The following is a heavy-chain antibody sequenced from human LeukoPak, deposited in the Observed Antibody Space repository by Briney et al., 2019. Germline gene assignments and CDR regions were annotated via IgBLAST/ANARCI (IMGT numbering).Heavy chain of an antibody. Sequence: SETLSLTCTVSGGSISSYYWCWIRQPPGKGLEWMGYIHSSGSTNYNPSLKSRITISVDTSKNQFSLRLTSVTAADTAVYYCARDYRDYEFIEWGQGTLVTVSS. D-gene: IGHD4-17*01. J-gene: IGHJ4*02. CDR1: GGSISSYY. CDR2: IHSSGST. V-gene: IGHV4-59*01. CDR3: ARDYRDYEFIE.